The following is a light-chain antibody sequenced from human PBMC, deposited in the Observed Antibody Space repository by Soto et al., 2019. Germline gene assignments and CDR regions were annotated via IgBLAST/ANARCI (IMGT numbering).Light chain of an antibody. CDR2: AAS. Sequence: DIQMTQSPSSLSASVEDRVIITCRASQSISNHLNWYQQEPGKAPKLLIYAASSLQSGVPSRFSGSGSGTDFSLTISSLQPEDFATYYCQQTYTSPRTFGQGTKVDIK. CDR3: QQTYTSPRT. CDR1: QSISNH. J-gene: IGKJ1*01. V-gene: IGKV1-39*01.